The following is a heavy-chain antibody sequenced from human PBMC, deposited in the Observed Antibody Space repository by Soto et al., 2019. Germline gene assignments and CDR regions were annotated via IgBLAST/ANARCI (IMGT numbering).Heavy chain of an antibody. Sequence: SETLSLTCTVSGGSISSYYWSWIRQPPGKGLEWIGYIYYSGSTNYNPSLKSRVTISVDTSKNQFSLKLSSVTAADTAVYYCARDRGLGYGGNSKALRNYYYYYGMDVCGQGTTLTVSS. CDR2: IYYSGST. D-gene: IGHD2-21*02. V-gene: IGHV4-59*01. J-gene: IGHJ6*02. CDR1: GGSISSYY. CDR3: ARDRGLGYGGNSKALRNYYYYYGMDV.